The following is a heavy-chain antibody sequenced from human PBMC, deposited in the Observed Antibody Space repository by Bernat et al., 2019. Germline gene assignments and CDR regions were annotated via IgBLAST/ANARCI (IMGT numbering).Heavy chain of an antibody. J-gene: IGHJ4*02. Sequence: VQLLESGGGLVQPGRSLRLSCAASGFTFSSYGMHWVRQAPGKGLGWVAVISYDGSNKYYADSVKGRFTISRDNSKNTLYLQMNSLRAEDSAVYYCAKERWMGVVVAAAVDYWGQGTLVTVSS. CDR2: ISYDGSNK. CDR3: AKERWMGVVVAAAVDY. CDR1: GFTFSSYG. D-gene: IGHD2-2*01. V-gene: IGHV3-30*18.